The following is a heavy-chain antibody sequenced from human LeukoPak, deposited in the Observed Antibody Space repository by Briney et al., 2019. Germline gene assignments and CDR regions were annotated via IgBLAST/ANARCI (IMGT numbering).Heavy chain of an antibody. Sequence: GGSLRLSCAASGITLSSYWMSWVRQAPGKGLEWVANIKQDGSEKYYVDSVKGRFTISRDNAKNSLYLQMNSLRAEDTAVYYCARDRVWFGELLPYFDYWGQGTLVTVSS. CDR2: IKQDGSEK. J-gene: IGHJ4*02. D-gene: IGHD3-10*01. CDR3: ARDRVWFGELLPYFDY. V-gene: IGHV3-7*03. CDR1: GITLSSYW.